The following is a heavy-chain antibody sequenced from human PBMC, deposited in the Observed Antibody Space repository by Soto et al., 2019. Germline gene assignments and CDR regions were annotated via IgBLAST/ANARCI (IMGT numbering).Heavy chain of an antibody. J-gene: IGHJ6*02. Sequence: QVQLVQSGAAVKKPGSSVKVSCKASGGTFSSYPGNWVRQAPGQGLEWMGGIIPIFGTADYAQNLHGRVTIIADESTSTAYMDLSRLRSEDTAVYYCATTSSGSINYYYYNMDVWGQGTTVTVSS. CDR3: ATTSSGSINYYYYNMDV. CDR2: IIPIFGTA. V-gene: IGHV1-69*12. CDR1: GGTFSSYP. D-gene: IGHD2-2*01.